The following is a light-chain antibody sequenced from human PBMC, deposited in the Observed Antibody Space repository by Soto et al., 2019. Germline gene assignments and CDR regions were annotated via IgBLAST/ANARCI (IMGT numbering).Light chain of an antibody. CDR1: QSVSSSY. V-gene: IGKV3-20*01. J-gene: IGKJ1*01. CDR2: GAS. Sequence: EIVLTQSPGTLSLSPGERATLSCRASQSVSSSYLAWYQQKPGQAPRLLIDGASSRATSTPDRCSGSGSGTDSPPTISRLEPDDFAVYYCQQYGSSPRTFGQGTKVDIK. CDR3: QQYGSSPRT.